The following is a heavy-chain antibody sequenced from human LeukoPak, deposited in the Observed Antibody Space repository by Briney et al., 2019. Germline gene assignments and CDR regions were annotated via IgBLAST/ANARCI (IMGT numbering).Heavy chain of an antibody. Sequence: GGSLRLSCAASGFTFSDYYMSWIRQAPGKGLEWVSYISSSSSYIYYADSVKGRFTISRDNAKNSLYLQMNSLRAEDTAVYYCARDKRGYSYGLSYWGQGTLVTVSS. CDR2: ISSSSSYI. CDR3: ARDKRGYSYGLSY. J-gene: IGHJ4*02. D-gene: IGHD5-18*01. V-gene: IGHV3-11*06. CDR1: GFTFSDYY.